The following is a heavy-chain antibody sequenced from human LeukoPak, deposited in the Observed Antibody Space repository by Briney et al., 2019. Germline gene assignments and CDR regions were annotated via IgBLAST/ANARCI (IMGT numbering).Heavy chain of an antibody. CDR1: GFTFSSYG. CDR3: AKGDCSSTSCYNWFDP. J-gene: IGHJ5*02. CDR2: IRYDGSNK. V-gene: IGHV3-30*02. D-gene: IGHD2-2*01. Sequence: GGPLRLSCAASGFTFSSYGMHWVRQAPGKGLEWVAFIRYDGSNKYYADSVKGRFTISRDNSKNTLYLQMNSLRAEDTAVYYCAKGDCSSTSCYNWFDPWGQGTLVTVSS.